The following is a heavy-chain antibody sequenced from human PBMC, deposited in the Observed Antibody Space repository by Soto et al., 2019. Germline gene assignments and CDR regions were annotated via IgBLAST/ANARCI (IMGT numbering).Heavy chain of an antibody. CDR2: ISHTGST. J-gene: IGHJ5*02. V-gene: IGHV4-30-2*01. CDR1: GGSITSGNSYS. CDR3: AGAVAPYFGTWLDP. D-gene: IGHD3-10*01. Sequence: SETLSLTCAVSGGSITSGNSYSWSWIRQPPGKGLEWIGSISHTGSTSYNPSLKSRLTMSVDKSKNQFSLRLSSVTAADMAVYYCAGAVAPYFGTWLDPWGQGIMVTVYS.